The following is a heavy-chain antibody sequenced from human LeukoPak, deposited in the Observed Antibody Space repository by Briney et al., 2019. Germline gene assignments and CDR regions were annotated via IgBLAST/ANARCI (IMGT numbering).Heavy chain of an antibody. Sequence: GGSLRLSCAASGFTFSSYWMHWVRQAPGKGLVWVSRINSDGSSTSYADSVKGRFTISRDNAKNTLYLQMNSLRAEDTAVYYCATGYCSSTSCYRPSDYWGQGTLVTVSS. CDR2: INSDGSST. V-gene: IGHV3-74*01. J-gene: IGHJ4*02. CDR1: GFTFSSYW. D-gene: IGHD2-2*02. CDR3: ATGYCSSTSCYRPSDY.